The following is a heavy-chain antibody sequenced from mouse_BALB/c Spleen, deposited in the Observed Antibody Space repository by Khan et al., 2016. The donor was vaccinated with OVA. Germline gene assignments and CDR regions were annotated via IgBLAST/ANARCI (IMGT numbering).Heavy chain of an antibody. D-gene: IGHD3-2*02. Sequence: QVQLQQSGAELVRPGTSVKVSCKASGYAFTDYLIEWLKQRPGQGLEWSGVINPGSGGTHYNEEFRDRETLTADKSSSTAYMQISSLTSADSAVYFCSRSGYGFGAYWGPGPLVTVSA. CDR3: SRSGYGFGAY. V-gene: IGHV1-54*01. J-gene: IGHJ3*01. CDR2: INPGSGGT. CDR1: GYAFTDYL.